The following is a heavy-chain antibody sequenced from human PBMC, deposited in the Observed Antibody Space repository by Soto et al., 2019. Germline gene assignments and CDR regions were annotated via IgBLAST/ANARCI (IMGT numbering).Heavy chain of an antibody. D-gene: IGHD3-10*01. J-gene: IGHJ5*02. V-gene: IGHV3-23*01. CDR1: GFSFSTTD. Sequence: FQVMQSGGGFVQPGGSLRLACAASGFSFSTTDMSWVRQAPGKGLEWVSTIGGGGETTYYADSEKGRFTISRDNSKNTVYLQMDGLRVDDTALYYCAKNSGWFNTWGQGDLVTVSS. CDR3: AKNSGWFNT. CDR2: IGGGGETT.